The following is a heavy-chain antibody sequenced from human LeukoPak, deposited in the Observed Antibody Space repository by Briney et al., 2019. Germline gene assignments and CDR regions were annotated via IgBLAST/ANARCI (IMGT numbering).Heavy chain of an antibody. CDR3: AKGVGYSCGYDYYYYGMDV. D-gene: IGHD5-18*01. J-gene: IGHJ6*02. CDR2: ISGSGGST. V-gene: IGHV3-23*01. Sequence: GGSLRLSCAASGFTFSSYAMSWVRQAPGKGLEWVSAISGSGGSTYYADSVKGRFTISRDNSKNTLYLQMNRLRAEDTAVYYCAKGVGYSCGYDYYYYGMDVWGQGTTVTVSS. CDR1: GFTFSSYA.